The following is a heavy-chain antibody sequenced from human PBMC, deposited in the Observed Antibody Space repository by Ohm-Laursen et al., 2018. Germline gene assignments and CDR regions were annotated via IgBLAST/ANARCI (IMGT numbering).Heavy chain of an antibody. V-gene: IGHV3-53*01. CDR2: IYRNGST. Sequence: SLRLSCAASGFTVSSNYMSWVRQAPGKGLEWVSVIYRNGSTNYADSVKGRFTISRGNSKNTLSLQMNSLRAEDTAVYYCAREGLGYYDSSGYYGWEDYWGQGTLVIVSS. CDR3: AREGLGYYDSSGYYGWEDY. D-gene: IGHD3-22*01. CDR1: GFTVSSNY. J-gene: IGHJ4*02.